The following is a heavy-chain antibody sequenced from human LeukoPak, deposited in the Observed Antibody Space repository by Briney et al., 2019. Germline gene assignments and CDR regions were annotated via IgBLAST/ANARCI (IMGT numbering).Heavy chain of an antibody. V-gene: IGHV3-33*01. CDR1: GFTFSSYG. J-gene: IGHJ6*02. CDR2: IWYDGSNK. CDR3: ARAQVDSGSPGGPQTDYGMDV. Sequence: QPGRSLRLSCAASGFTFSSYGMHWVRQAPGKGLEWVAVIWYDGSNKYYADSVKGRFTISRDNSKNTLYLQMNSLRAEDTAVYYCARAQVDSGSPGGPQTDYGMDVWGQGTTVTVSS. D-gene: IGHD1-26*01.